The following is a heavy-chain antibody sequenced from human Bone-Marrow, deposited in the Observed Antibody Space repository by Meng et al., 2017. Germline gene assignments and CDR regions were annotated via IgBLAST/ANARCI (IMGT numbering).Heavy chain of an antibody. J-gene: IGHJ3*02. CDR1: GYTFTGYY. CDR3: ARGRFDTYDYDSSGYWGAFDI. Sequence: ASVKVSCKASGYTFTGYYMHWVRQAPGQGLEWMGWINPNSGGTNYAQKFQGRVTMTRDTSISTAYMELSRLRSDDTDVYYCARGRFDTYDYDSSGYWGAFDIWGQGTMVTVSS. CDR2: INPNSGGT. D-gene: IGHD3-22*01. V-gene: IGHV1-2*02.